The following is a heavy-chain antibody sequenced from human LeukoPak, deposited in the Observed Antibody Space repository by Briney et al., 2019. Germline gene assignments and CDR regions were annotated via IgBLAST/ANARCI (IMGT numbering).Heavy chain of an antibody. CDR3: ARVIAAHFFDY. V-gene: IGHV3-20*04. D-gene: IGHD6-6*01. Sequence: GGSLRLSCAASGFTFSSYGMSWVRQAPGKGLEWVSTINWNGGSTGYADSVKGRFTISRDNAKNSLYLQMNSLRAEDTAVYYCARVIAAHFFDYWGQGTLVTVSS. CDR2: INWNGGST. CDR1: GFTFSSYG. J-gene: IGHJ4*02.